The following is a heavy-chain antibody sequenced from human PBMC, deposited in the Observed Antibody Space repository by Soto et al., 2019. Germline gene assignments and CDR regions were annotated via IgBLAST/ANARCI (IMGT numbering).Heavy chain of an antibody. J-gene: IGHJ3*02. D-gene: IGHD3-3*01. CDR3: ARARSTPYYDFWSGYAFDI. CDR1: GGSISSGGYY. CDR2: IYYSGST. Sequence: PSETLSLTCTVSGGSISSGGYYWSWIRQHPGKGLEWIGYIYYSGSTYYNPSLKSRVTISVDTSKNQFSLKLSSVTAADTAVYYCARARSTPYYDFWSGYAFDIWGQGTMVTVSS. V-gene: IGHV4-31*03.